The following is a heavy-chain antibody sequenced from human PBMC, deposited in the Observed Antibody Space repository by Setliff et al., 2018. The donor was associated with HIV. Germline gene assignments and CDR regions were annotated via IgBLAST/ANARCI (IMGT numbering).Heavy chain of an antibody. CDR2: IYQSGTT. Sequence: PSETLSLTCSVSGGPITTSTYYWGWIRQPPGKGLEWIGNIYQSGTTYYNSSLTSRVTMSVDTSKNQFSLKLNSVTAADTAVYYCARKEVIGPRRLYYYLDLWGRGTLVTVSS. CDR1: GGPITTSTYY. J-gene: IGHJ2*01. V-gene: IGHV4-39*07. D-gene: IGHD6-6*01. CDR3: ARKEVIGPRRLYYYLDL.